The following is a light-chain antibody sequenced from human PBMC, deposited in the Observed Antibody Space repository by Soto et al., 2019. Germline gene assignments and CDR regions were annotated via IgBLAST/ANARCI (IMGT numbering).Light chain of an antibody. CDR2: GAS. CDR3: QQYGSSPYT. Sequence: EIVLTQSPGTLSLSPGERATLSCRASQSVSVRFLAWYQQKPGQAPRLLMYGASSRATGIPDRFSGTGPGTDFNLTISRLEPEDFAVYYCQQYGSSPYTFGLGNKLEIK. V-gene: IGKV3-20*01. CDR1: QSVSVRF. J-gene: IGKJ2*01.